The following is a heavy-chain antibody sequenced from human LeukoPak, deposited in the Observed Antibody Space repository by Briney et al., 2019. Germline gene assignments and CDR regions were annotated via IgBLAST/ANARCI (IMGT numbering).Heavy chain of an antibody. D-gene: IGHD2-21*02. CDR2: INWDGGTT. CDR1: GFSFDDLT. V-gene: IGHV3-43*01. CDR3: AKPYGDHDLVFDY. Sequence: GGSLRLSCAASGFSFDDLTMHWVRQAPGKGLEWVSVINWDGGTTSYADSVKGRFTISRDNSKKSVYLQMNSLQAEDSALYYCAKPYGDHDLVFDYWGQGTLVTVSS. J-gene: IGHJ4*02.